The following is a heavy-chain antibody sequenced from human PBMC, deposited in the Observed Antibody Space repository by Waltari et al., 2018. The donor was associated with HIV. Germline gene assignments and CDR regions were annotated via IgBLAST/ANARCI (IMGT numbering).Heavy chain of an antibody. V-gene: IGHV4-31*03. CDR2: SYYSGRT. CDR1: GGYIRTGGYF. J-gene: IGHJ5*02. D-gene: IGHD4-4*01. CDR3: ARAKTQYFDP. Sequence: QVQLQESGPGLVKPSQTLSPPCTVPGGYIRTGGYFWGWVRQRPGKGLEWIGYSYYSGRTHYNPSLESRVSFSVDMSKNQFSMNLTSVSAADTATYYCARAKTQYFDPWGQGILVTVSS.